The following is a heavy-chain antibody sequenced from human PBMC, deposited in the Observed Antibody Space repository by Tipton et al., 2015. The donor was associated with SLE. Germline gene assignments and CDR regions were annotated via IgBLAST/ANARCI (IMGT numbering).Heavy chain of an antibody. J-gene: IGHJ4*02. D-gene: IGHD6-19*01. CDR3: ARDDAEADHIDC. CDR2: IWFDGTEK. CDR1: GFTFSSYS. Sequence: SLRLSCAASGFTFSSYSMNWVRQAPGKGLEWVAGIWFDGTEKYYADSMKGRFTISRDNSKNTLYPHMNSLRAEDTAVYYCARDDAEADHIDCWGQGTLVTVSS. V-gene: IGHV3-33*08.